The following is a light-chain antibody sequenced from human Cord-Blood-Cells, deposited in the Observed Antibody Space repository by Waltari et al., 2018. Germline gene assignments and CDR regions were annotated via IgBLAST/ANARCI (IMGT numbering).Light chain of an antibody. Sequence: EIVLMQSPGTVSFSPGERATLSFGASQSVSSSYLAWYQQKPGQAPRLLLYGAPSMATGIPDRFSGSGSGTDFTLTISRLEPEDFAVYYCQQCGSSRTFGQGTKVEIK. V-gene: IGKV3-20*01. CDR3: QQCGSSRT. CDR2: GAP. CDR1: QSVSSSY. J-gene: IGKJ1*01.